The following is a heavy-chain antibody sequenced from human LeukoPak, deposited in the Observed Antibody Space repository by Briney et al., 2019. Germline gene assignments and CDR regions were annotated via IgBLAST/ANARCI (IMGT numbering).Heavy chain of an antibody. J-gene: IGHJ4*02. V-gene: IGHV3-48*02. Sequence: PGGSLRLSCAASGFTFSSYSMNWVRQAPEKGLEWVSYISSSASTIYYADSVKGRLTISRDNAKNSLYLQMNSLRDEYTAVYYCARDPVATSRFDYWGQGTLVTVSS. CDR3: ARDPVATSRFDY. CDR2: ISSSASTI. CDR1: GFTFSSYS. D-gene: IGHD5-12*01.